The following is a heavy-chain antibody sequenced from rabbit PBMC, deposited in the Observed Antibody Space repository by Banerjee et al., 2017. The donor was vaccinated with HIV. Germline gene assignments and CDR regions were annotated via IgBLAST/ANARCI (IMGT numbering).Heavy chain of an antibody. CDR2: INTSSGNT. CDR1: GFDFSRYG. Sequence: QSLEESGGDLVKPGASLKLSCKASGFDFSRYGVSWVRQAPGKGLEWIACINTSSGNTVYATWAKGRFTISKTSWTTVTLQMTSLTAADTASYFCSRDLAGVIGWNFNLWGPGTLVTVS. V-gene: IGHV1S40*01. D-gene: IGHD4-1*01. J-gene: IGHJ4*01. CDR3: SRDLAGVIGWNFNL.